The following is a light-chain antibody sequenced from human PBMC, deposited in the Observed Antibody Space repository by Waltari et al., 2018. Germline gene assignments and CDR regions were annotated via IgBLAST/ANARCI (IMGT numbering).Light chain of an antibody. V-gene: IGLV3-9*01. Sequence: SYELTQPLSVSVALGQTARMTCGGNNIGSKNVHWYQQKPGQAPVLVIYRDSDRPSGIPGGCSGANSGNTAALTVSRAQAGDEADYYCQVWDSTTVIFGGGTKLTVL. J-gene: IGLJ2*01. CDR3: QVWDSTTVI. CDR2: RDS. CDR1: NIGSKN.